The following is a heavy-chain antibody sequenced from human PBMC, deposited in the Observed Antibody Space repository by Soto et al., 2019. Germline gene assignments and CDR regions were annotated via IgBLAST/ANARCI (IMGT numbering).Heavy chain of an antibody. CDR2: IYFTGYT. D-gene: IGHD2-15*01. Sequence: QVQLQESGPGLVKPSETLSLTCTVSGGSLSSHYWSWIRQSPGKGLEWIGYIYFTGYTNYNPSLKKRVTNAVDTSKSQFSLNLNSVTASDTAVYYCATVAMTSAMGFDYWGQGTLVSVSS. J-gene: IGHJ4*02. CDR3: ATVAMTSAMGFDY. CDR1: GGSLSSHY. V-gene: IGHV4-59*11.